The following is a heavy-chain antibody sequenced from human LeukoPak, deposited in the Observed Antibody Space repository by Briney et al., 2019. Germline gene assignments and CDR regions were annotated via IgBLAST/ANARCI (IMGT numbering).Heavy chain of an antibody. V-gene: IGHV4-38-2*02. D-gene: IGHD3-22*01. CDR1: GYSISSGYY. CDR2: IYHSGST. J-gene: IGHJ4*02. Sequence: SETLSLTCTVSGYSISSGYYWGWIRQPPGKGLEWIGSIYHSGSTYYNPSLKSRVTISVDTSKNQFSLKLSSVTAADTAVYYCARDGLSSGYFALFDYWGQGTLVTVSS. CDR3: ARDGLSSGYFALFDY.